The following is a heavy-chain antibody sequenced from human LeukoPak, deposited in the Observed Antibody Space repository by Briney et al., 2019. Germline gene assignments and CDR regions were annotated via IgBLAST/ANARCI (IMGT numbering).Heavy chain of an antibody. CDR3: ARERSWHYDSSGYYYY. Sequence: SETLSLTCTVSVGSISTYYWSWIRQPPGKGLEWIGYIYYSGSTNYNPSLKSRVTISVDTSKNQFSLKLSSVTAADTAVYYCARERSWHYDSSGYYYYWGQGTLVTVSS. D-gene: IGHD3-22*01. CDR2: IYYSGST. V-gene: IGHV4-59*12. J-gene: IGHJ4*02. CDR1: VGSISTYY.